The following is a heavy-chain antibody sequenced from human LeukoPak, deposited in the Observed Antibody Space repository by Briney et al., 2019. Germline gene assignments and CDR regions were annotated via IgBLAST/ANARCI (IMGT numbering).Heavy chain of an antibody. CDR2: TYTSGST. V-gene: IGHV4-61*02. CDR1: GGSISSGSYY. Sequence: PSETLSLTCTVSGGSISSGSYYWSWIRQPAGKGLEWIGRTYTSGSTNYNPSLKSRVTISVDTSKNQFSLKLSSVTAADTAVYYCARVAKQQLVPYYYYYYYMDVWGKGTTVTVSS. D-gene: IGHD6-13*01. J-gene: IGHJ6*03. CDR3: ARVAKQQLVPYYYYYYYMDV.